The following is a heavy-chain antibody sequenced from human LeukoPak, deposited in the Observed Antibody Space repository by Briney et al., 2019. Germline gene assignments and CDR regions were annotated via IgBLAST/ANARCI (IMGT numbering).Heavy chain of an antibody. J-gene: IGHJ6*04. CDR2: ISGSGGRT. V-gene: IGHV3-23*01. D-gene: IGHD2-2*01. Sequence: GGSLRLSCAVSGFTFSSYAMSWVRQAPRKGLEWVSGISGSGGRTYYADSVKDHFTISRDNSKNTLYLQMNSLRAEDTAVYYCAKNPPDTVVLPGGYFNYYGVDVWGKGTTVTVSS. CDR1: GFTFSSYA. CDR3: AKNPPDTVVLPGGYFNYYGVDV.